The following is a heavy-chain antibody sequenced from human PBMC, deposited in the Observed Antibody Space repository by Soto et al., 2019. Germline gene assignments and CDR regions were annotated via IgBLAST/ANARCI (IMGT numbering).Heavy chain of an antibody. J-gene: IGHJ4*02. V-gene: IGHV3-30*18. Sequence: GGSLRLSCAASGFTCSNYGMHWVRQAPGKGLEWVGVMSYDGSNQYYADSVKGRFTISRDNSKNTLYLQMSSLRAEDTAVYYCAKGGPQLVTPSLDYCGQGTVVTVSS. D-gene: IGHD6-13*01. CDR1: GFTCSNYG. CDR3: AKGGPQLVTPSLDY. CDR2: MSYDGSNQ.